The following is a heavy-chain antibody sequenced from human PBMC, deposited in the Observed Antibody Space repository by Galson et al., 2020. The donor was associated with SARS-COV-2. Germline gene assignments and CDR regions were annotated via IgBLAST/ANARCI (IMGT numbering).Heavy chain of an antibody. CDR1: GYTFTGYY. Sequence: ASVKVSCKASGYTFTGYYMHWVRQAPGQGLEWMGWINPNSGGTNYAQKFQGRVTMTRDTSISTVYMELSRLKSDDTAVYYCAREMVRYYYGSGSGGFDYWGQGTLVTVSS. D-gene: IGHD3-10*01. V-gene: IGHV1-2*02. J-gene: IGHJ4*02. CDR3: AREMVRYYYGSGSGGFDY. CDR2: INPNSGGT.